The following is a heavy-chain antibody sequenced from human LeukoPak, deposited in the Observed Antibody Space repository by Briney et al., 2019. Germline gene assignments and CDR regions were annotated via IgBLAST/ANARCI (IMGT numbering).Heavy chain of an antibody. CDR1: GGSFSGYY. CDR2: IYYSGST. J-gene: IGHJ3*02. CDR3: ARNGKGLLWDAFDI. Sequence: SETLSLTCAVYGGSFSGYYWSWIRQPPGKGLEWIGYIYYSGSTNYNPSLKSRVTISVDTSKNQFSLKLSSVTAADTAVYYCARNGKGLLWDAFDIWGHGTMVTVSS. D-gene: IGHD2-2*01. V-gene: IGHV4-59*01.